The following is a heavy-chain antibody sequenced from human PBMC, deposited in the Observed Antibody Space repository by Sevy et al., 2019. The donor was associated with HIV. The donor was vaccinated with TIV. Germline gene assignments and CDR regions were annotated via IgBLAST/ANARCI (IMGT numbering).Heavy chain of an antibody. CDR2: INNDGTYI. J-gene: IGHJ4*02. CDR1: GFNFRDYS. V-gene: IGHV3-21*06. Sequence: GGSLRLSCVVSGFNFRDYSVNWVRQAPGKGLEWVSSINNDGTYIFYGDSVKGRFTVSRDNAKNSLYLHMNSLRADDTAVYYCVRDGGDEYGAGSYYVPFDYWGRGTLVTVSS. D-gene: IGHD3-10*01. CDR3: VRDGGDEYGAGSYYVPFDY.